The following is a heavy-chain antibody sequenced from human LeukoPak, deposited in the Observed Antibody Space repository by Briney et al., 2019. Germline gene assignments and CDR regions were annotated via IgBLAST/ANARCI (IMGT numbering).Heavy chain of an antibody. CDR1: GFTFSSYA. Sequence: GGSLRLSCAASGFTFSSYAMSWVRQAPGKGLEWVANIKQDGSEKNYVDSVKGRFTISRDNAKNSLSLQMNSLRAEDTAVYYCAAVAGISDYWGQGTLVTVSS. CDR2: IKQDGSEK. CDR3: AAVAGISDY. V-gene: IGHV3-7*01. J-gene: IGHJ4*02. D-gene: IGHD6-19*01.